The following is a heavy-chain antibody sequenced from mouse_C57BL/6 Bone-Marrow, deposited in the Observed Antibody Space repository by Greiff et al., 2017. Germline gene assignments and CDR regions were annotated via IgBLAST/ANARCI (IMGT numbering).Heavy chain of an antibody. CDR1: GFTFSSYG. Sequence: EVKVVESGGDLVKPGGSLKLSCAASGFTFSSYGMSWVRQTPDKRLEWVATISSGGSYTYYPDSVKGRFTISRDNAKNTLYLQMSSLKSEDTAMYYCARHDYYGSSPYCDYWGQGTTLTVSS. J-gene: IGHJ2*01. CDR2: ISSGGSYT. V-gene: IGHV5-6*01. CDR3: ARHDYYGSSPYCDY. D-gene: IGHD1-1*01.